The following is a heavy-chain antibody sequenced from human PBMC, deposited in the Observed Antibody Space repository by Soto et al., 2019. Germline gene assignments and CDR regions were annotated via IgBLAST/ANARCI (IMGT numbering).Heavy chain of an antibody. CDR1: GYSFTIYW. CDR2: IDPSDSYT. CDR3: ARLAPIVVVPAAIDYYYGMDV. Sequence: GESLKISCKGSGYSFTIYWISWVRQMPGKGLEWMGRIDPSDSYTNYSPSFQGHVTISADKSISTAYLQWSSLKASDTAMYYCARLAPIVVVPAAIDYYYGMDVWGQGTAVTVSS. J-gene: IGHJ6*02. D-gene: IGHD2-2*01. V-gene: IGHV5-10-1*01.